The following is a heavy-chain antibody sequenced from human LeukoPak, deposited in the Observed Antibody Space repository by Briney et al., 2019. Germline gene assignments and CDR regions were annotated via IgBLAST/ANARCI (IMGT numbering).Heavy chain of an antibody. Sequence: SETLSLTCTVSGGSISSYSCSWIRQPAGKGLEWIGRIYTSGSTNYNPSLKSRVTMSVDTSKNQFSLKLSSVTAADSAVYYCARDGYGSGSYSFDYWGQGTLVTVSS. CDR2: IYTSGST. CDR3: ARDGYGSGSYSFDY. J-gene: IGHJ4*02. CDR1: GGSISSYS. V-gene: IGHV4-4*07. D-gene: IGHD3-10*01.